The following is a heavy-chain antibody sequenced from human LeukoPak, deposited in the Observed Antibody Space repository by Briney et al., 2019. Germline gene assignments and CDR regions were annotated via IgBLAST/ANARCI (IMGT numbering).Heavy chain of an antibody. Sequence: SVKVSCKASGGXFSSYAMSWVRQAPGQGLEWMGRIIPILGIANYAQKFQGRVTITADKSTSTAYMELSSLRSEDTAVYYCARGKGEWLLSYYFDYWGQGTLVTVSS. V-gene: IGHV1-69*04. J-gene: IGHJ4*02. D-gene: IGHD3-3*01. CDR1: GGXFSSYA. CDR3: ARGKGEWLLSYYFDY. CDR2: IIPILGIA.